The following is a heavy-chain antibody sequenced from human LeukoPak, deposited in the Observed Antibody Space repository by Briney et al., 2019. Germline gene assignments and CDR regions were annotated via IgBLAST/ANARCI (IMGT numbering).Heavy chain of an antibody. J-gene: IGHJ6*03. CDR3: ARCPHYYYMVV. V-gene: IGHV3-7*01. CDR2: IKQDGSEK. Sequence: GGSLRLSCAASGFTFSSYGMHWVRQAPGKGLEWVANIKQDGSEKYYVGSVKGRFTISRDNAKNSLYLQMNSLRAEDTAVYYCARCPHYYYMVVWGKGTTVTVSS. CDR1: GFTFSSYG.